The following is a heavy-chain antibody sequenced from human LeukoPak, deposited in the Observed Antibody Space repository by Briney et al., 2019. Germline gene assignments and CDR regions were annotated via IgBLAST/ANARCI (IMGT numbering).Heavy chain of an antibody. CDR2: INHSGST. CDR3: ARGPSFPQIGYYGMDV. V-gene: IGHV4-34*01. D-gene: IGHD3-16*01. CDR1: GGSFSGYY. Sequence: PSETLSLTCAVYGGSFSGYYWSWIRQPPGKGLEWIGEINHSGSTNYNPSLKSRVTISVDTSKNQFFLKLSSVTAADTAVYYCARGPSFPQIGYYGMDVWGQGTTVTVSS. J-gene: IGHJ6*02.